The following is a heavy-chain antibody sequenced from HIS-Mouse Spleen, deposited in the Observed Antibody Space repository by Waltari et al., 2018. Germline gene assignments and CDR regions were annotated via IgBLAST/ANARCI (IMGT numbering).Heavy chain of an antibody. V-gene: IGHV4-38-2*02. CDR2: IYHSGST. D-gene: IGHD3-22*01. CDR3: ARDRNYYDSSGYYYYYYYYGMDV. Sequence: QVQLQESGPGLVKPSETLSLTCTVSGYSISSGSYWGWLRQPPGKGLEWIGSIYHSGSTYYNPSLKSRVTISVDTSKNQFSLKLSSVTAADTAVYYCARDRNYYDSSGYYYYYYYYGMDVWGQGTMVTVSS. J-gene: IGHJ6*02. CDR1: GYSISSGSY.